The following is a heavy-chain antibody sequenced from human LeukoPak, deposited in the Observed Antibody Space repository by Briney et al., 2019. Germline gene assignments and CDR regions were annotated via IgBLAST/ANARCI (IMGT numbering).Heavy chain of an antibody. V-gene: IGHV1-24*01. J-gene: IGHJ4*02. CDR1: GYTLTELS. D-gene: IGHD2-15*01. Sequence: ASVKVSCKVSGYTLTELSMHWVRQAPGKGLEWMGGFDPEDGETIYAQKFQGRVTMTEDTSTDTAYMELSSLRSEDTAVYYCATLFAARGHFDYWGQGTLVTVSS. CDR2: FDPEDGET. CDR3: ATLFAARGHFDY.